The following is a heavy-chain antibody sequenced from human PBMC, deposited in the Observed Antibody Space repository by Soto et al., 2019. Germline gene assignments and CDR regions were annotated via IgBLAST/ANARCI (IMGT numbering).Heavy chain of an antibody. CDR2: IDGSGATT. D-gene: IGHD3-10*01. Sequence: VGSLRLSCAASGFSFSSNDMTWVRQAPGKGLEYVSTIDGSGATTYYADSVKGRFTISRDNSKNAVFLQMNSLRADDTAVYYCAKNSGWFDSWGQGTLVTVSS. CDR1: GFSFSSND. CDR3: AKNSGWFDS. J-gene: IGHJ5*01. V-gene: IGHV3-23*01.